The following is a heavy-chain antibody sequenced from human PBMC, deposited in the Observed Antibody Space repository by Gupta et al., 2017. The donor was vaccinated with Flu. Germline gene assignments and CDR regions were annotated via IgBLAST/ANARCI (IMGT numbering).Heavy chain of an antibody. D-gene: IGHD3-3*01. J-gene: IGHJ4*02. Sequence: QVQLVESGGGVVQPGRSLRLSCAASGVTFSTYGLHWVRQAPGKGLEWVAVIWYDGGNKYYADSVKGRFTISRDNSKNTLYLQMNSLRAEDTAVYYCARDRVWIFGETMYYFDYWGQGTLVTVSS. CDR2: IWYDGGNK. V-gene: IGHV3-33*01. CDR3: ARDRVWIFGETMYYFDY. CDR1: GVTFSTYG.